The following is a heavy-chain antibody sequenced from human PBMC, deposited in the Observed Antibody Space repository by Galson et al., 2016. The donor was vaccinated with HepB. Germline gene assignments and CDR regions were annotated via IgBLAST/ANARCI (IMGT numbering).Heavy chain of an antibody. V-gene: IGHV3-15*07. Sequence: SLRLSCAASGVTSRNVWINWVRQAPGKGLEWVGHIRTTIDGVTTDYAPPVKGRFTISTDDSKNTVFLQMNSLKTEDTAVYYCSTEVLVEATLDVFDIWGQGTKVTVSS. J-gene: IGHJ3*02. CDR1: GVTSRNVW. CDR3: STEVLVEATLDVFDI. CDR2: IRTTIDGVTT. D-gene: IGHD1-26*01.